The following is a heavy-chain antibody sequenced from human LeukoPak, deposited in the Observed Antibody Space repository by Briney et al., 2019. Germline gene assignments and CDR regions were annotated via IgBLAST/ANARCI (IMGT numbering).Heavy chain of an antibody. Sequence: GGSLRLSCAASGFTFSSYWMSWVRQAPGKGLEWVANINQDGSEKYYVDSVKGRFTISRDNARNSLYLQMNSLRAEDTAMYYCAKDDDWGRFNHWGQGTLVTVSS. CDR3: AKDDDWGRFNH. D-gene: IGHD3-16*01. J-gene: IGHJ1*01. CDR2: INQDGSEK. V-gene: IGHV3-7*03. CDR1: GFTFSSYW.